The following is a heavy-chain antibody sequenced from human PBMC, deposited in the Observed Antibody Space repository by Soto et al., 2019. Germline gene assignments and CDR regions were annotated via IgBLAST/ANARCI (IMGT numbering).Heavy chain of an antibody. CDR2: IKSKVNGGTT. Sequence: PGGSLRLSCAGSGFTFSNAWMNWVRQAPGKGLEWLGRIKSKVNGGTTDYAAPVTGRFTISRDDSKNTVYLQMNSLKSEDTAVYYCSTGGYYLDYWGQGTLVTVSS. CDR3: STGGYYLDY. CDR1: GFTFSNAW. D-gene: IGHD3-10*01. J-gene: IGHJ4*02. V-gene: IGHV3-15*01.